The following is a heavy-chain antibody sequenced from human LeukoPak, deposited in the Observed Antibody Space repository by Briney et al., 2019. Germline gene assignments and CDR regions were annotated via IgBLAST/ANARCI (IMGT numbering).Heavy chain of an antibody. D-gene: IGHD2-2*01. CDR2: ISGSGGST. CDR3: AKDWYCSSTSCPNWFDP. Sequence: PGGSLRPSCAAPGFTFSSYAMSWVRQAPGKGLEWVSAISGSGGSTYYADSVKGRFTISRDNSKNTLYLQMNSLRAEDTAVYYCAKDWYCSSTSCPNWFDPWGQGTLVTVSS. J-gene: IGHJ5*02. CDR1: GFTFSSYA. V-gene: IGHV3-23*01.